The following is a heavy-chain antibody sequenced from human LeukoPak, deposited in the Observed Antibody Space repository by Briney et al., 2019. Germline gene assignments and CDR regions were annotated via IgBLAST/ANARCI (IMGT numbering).Heavy chain of an antibody. CDR3: ARQWNNDY. J-gene: IGHJ4*02. D-gene: IGHD6-19*01. CDR1: GGSFSGYY. CDR2: IYYSGST. Sequence: SETLSLTCAVYGGSFSGYYWSWIRQPPGKGLEWIGSIYYSGSTYYNPSLKSRVTISVDTSKNQFSLKLSSVTAADTAVYYCARQWNNDYWGQGTLVTVSS. V-gene: IGHV4-34*01.